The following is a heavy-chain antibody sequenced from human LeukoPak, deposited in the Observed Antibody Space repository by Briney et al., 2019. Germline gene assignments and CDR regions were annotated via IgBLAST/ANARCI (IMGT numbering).Heavy chain of an antibody. CDR1: GFTFSDHC. CDR3: AKEGHKHGIPYFDC. J-gene: IGHJ4*02. D-gene: IGHD2-8*01. Sequence: GGSLRLSCAASGFTFSDHCMDWVRQAPGKGLEWVGRIRNKANSYTTEYAASVKGRFTVSRDNSKNSLYLQMNSLKTEDTAVYYCAKEGHKHGIPYFDCWGQGALVTVSS. CDR2: IRNKANSYTT. V-gene: IGHV3-72*01.